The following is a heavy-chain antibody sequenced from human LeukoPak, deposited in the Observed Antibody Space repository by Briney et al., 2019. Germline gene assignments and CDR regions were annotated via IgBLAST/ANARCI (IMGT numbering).Heavy chain of an antibody. CDR1: GGSISSSSYY. Sequence: SETLSLTCTVSGGSISSSSYYWGWIRQPPGKGLEWIGSIYYSGSNYNNPSLKSRVTISVDTSKNQFSLKLSSVTATDTAVYYCARGGWNKFDYWGQGTLVTVSS. J-gene: IGHJ4*02. V-gene: IGHV4-39*01. D-gene: IGHD2-15*01. CDR2: IYYSGSN. CDR3: ARGGWNKFDY.